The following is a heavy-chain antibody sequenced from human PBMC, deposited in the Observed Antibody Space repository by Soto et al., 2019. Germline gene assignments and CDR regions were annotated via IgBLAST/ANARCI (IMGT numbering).Heavy chain of an antibody. V-gene: IGHV4-4*07. CDR3: ARGGQDFWSGPFDY. CDR1: DGSISTYF. Sequence: PSETLSLTCTVSDGSISTYFCNWIRQPAGKGLEWIGRIDNSGNTNYNPSLKSRVTMSADTSRNQFSLKLNSVTAADTAAYYCARGGQDFWSGPFDYWGQGALVTVSS. D-gene: IGHD3-3*01. J-gene: IGHJ4*02. CDR2: IDNSGNT.